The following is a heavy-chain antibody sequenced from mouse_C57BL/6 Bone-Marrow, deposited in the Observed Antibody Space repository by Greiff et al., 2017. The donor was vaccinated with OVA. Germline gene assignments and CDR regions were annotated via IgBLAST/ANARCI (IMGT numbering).Heavy chain of an antibody. J-gene: IGHJ3*01. V-gene: IGHV5-6*01. D-gene: IGHD2-3*01. CDR1: GFTFSSYG. CDR2: ISSGGSYT. CDR3: ARHDGYYFY. Sequence: EVQRVESGGDLMKPGGALKLSCAASGFTFSSYGMSWGRQSPDKRLEWVATISSGGSYTYYPDSVKGRFTISRDNAKNTLYLQMSSLKSEDTAMYYCARHDGYYFYWGQGTLVTVSA.